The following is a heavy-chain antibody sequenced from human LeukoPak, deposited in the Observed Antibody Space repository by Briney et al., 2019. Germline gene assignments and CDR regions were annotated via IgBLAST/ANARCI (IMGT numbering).Heavy chain of an antibody. D-gene: IGHD3-22*01. CDR2: ISYDGSNK. CDR1: GFTFSSYA. J-gene: IGHJ4*02. CDR3: ASPAYYDSSGLLH. Sequence: AGSLRLSSAASGFTFSSYAMHWLRPAPGKGLEWLAVISYDGSNKYYADSVKGRFTISRDNSKNTLYPQMNSLRAEDTAVYYCASPAYYDSSGLLHWGQGTLVTVSS. V-gene: IGHV3-30-3*01.